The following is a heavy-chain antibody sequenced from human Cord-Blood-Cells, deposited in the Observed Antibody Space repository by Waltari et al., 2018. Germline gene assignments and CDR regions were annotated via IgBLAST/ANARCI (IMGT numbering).Heavy chain of an antibody. CDR3: TRARDIVVVITGPDAFDI. V-gene: IGHV3-49*05. CDR2: IRSKAYGGTT. D-gene: IGHD3-22*01. J-gene: IGHJ3*02. Sequence: EVQLVESGGGLVKPGRSLRLSCTASGFTFGDYAMSWFRQAPGKGLGWVGFIRSKAYGGTTEYAASVKGRFTISRDDSKSIAYLQMNSLKTEDTAVYYCTRARDIVVVITGPDAFDIWGQGTMVTVSS. CDR1: GFTFGDYA.